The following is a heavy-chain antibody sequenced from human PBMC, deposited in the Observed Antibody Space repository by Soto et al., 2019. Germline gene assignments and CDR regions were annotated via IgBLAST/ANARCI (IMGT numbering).Heavy chain of an antibody. V-gene: IGHV1-69*12. J-gene: IGHJ3*02. CDR3: ARSSPGIVVAIYGAFDI. CDR2: IIPIFGTA. Sequence: QVQLVQSGAEVKKPGSSVKVSCKASGGSFSSYAISWVRQAPGQGLEWMGGIIPIFGTANYAQKFQGRVTITADESTSTAYMELSSLRSEDTAVYYCARSSPGIVVAIYGAFDIWGQVTMVTVSS. D-gene: IGHD3-22*01. CDR1: GGSFSSYA.